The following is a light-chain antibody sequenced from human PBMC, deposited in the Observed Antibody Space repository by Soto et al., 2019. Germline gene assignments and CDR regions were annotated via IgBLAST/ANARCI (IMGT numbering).Light chain of an antibody. CDR2: GAS. Sequence: EIVLTQSPGTLSLSPGERATLSCRASQSVSSSYLAWYQQKPGQAPRLLIYGASRRATGIPDRFSGSGSGSDFTLTISRLEPEDFGVYYCHQYYSSPTTFGGGTKVDI. V-gene: IGKV3-20*01. CDR3: HQYYSSPTT. CDR1: QSVSSSY. J-gene: IGKJ4*01.